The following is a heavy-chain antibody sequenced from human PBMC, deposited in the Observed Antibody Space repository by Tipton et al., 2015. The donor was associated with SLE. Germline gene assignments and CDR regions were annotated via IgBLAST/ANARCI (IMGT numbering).Heavy chain of an antibody. CDR1: GGSISSNNW. J-gene: IGHJ4*02. Sequence: SLRLSCAVSGGSISSNNWWSWVRQSPGKGLEWIAEIYHNGGTNYNPSLKSRLTISVDKSKNQFSLRLSSVTAADTAIYYCARARQGVTTSDFDYWGQGTLVTVSS. CDR2: IYHNGGT. CDR3: ARARQGVTTSDFDY. V-gene: IGHV4-4*02. D-gene: IGHD4-17*01.